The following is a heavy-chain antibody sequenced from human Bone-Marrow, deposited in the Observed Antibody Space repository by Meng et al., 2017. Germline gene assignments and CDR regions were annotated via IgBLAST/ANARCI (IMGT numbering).Heavy chain of an antibody. CDR2: IKQDGSEK. V-gene: IGHV3-7*01. CDR1: GFTFSSYW. D-gene: IGHD2-21*01. CDR3: ARETLVITKGIEH. J-gene: IGHJ4*02. Sequence: GESLKISCAASGFTFSSYWMSWVRQAPGKGLEWVANIKQDGSEKYYVDSVKGRFTISRDNSKNTLFLQMNSLRDEDTALYYCARETLVITKGIEHWGQGTLVTVSS.